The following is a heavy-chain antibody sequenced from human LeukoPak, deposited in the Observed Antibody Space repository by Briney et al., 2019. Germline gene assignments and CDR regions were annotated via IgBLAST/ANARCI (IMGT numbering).Heavy chain of an antibody. D-gene: IGHD4-17*01. J-gene: IGHJ6*02. V-gene: IGHV4-59*08. CDR1: GGSISAYY. Sequence: SEALSLTCTVSGGSISAYYWSWFRQPPGKGLEWIGFISYSGSTNYNPSLKSRVTISVDTSKNQFSLKLTSVTASDTAVYYCARHLYTVTTPGGMDVWGHGTTVTASS. CDR3: ARHLYTVTTPGGMDV. CDR2: ISYSGST.